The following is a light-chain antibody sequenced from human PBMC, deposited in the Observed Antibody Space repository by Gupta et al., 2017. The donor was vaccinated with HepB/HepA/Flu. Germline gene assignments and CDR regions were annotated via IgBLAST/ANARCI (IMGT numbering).Light chain of an antibody. J-gene: IGKJ5*01. CDR1: QSVSRY. Sequence: EIVLTQSPATLSLSPGERATLSCRASQSVSRYLAWYQHKPGQAPRLLIYDTSNRATGIPPRFSGSGSGTDFTLTISSREPEDFAFYYCQQRSNWPPITFGQGTRLEIK. CDR3: QQRSNWPPIT. CDR2: DTS. V-gene: IGKV3-11*01.